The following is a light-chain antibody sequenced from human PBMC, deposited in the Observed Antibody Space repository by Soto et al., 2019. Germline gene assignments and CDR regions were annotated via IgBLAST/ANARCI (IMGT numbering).Light chain of an antibody. V-gene: IGLV1-40*01. CDR2: GNT. CDR1: TSNIGAGYE. CDR3: QSYDSSLSGVL. Sequence: QSVLTQPPSVSGAPGQRVTISCTGSTSNIGAGYEVHWYQQLPGTAPKLLIYGNTNRPSGVPDRFSGSKSDTSASLAITGLQAEDEADYYCQSYDSSLSGVLFGGGTKLTVL. J-gene: IGLJ2*01.